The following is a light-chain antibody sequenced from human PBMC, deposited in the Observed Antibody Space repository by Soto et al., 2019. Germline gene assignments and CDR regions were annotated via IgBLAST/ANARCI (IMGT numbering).Light chain of an antibody. V-gene: IGLV2-14*03. J-gene: IGLJ3*02. CDR2: NVY. CDR1: SSDIGIYNF. CDR3: SAYTARSTLV. Sequence: QSALTQPASVSGSPGQSITIFCTGTSSDIGIYNFVSWYQQHPGKAPKLMIYNVYSRPSGVSSRFSGSKSGNTASLTISWLQAEDEADYYCSAYTARSTLVFGGGTKLTVL.